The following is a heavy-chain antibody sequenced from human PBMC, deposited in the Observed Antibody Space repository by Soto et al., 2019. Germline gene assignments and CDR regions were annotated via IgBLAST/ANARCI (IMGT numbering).Heavy chain of an antibody. CDR1: GYTFTSYD. D-gene: IGHD6-6*01. V-gene: IGHV1-8*01. J-gene: IGHJ4*02. CDR2: MNPNSGHT. CDR3: ARQNRYSSSSDLDY. Sequence: QVQLVQSGAEVKKPGASVKVSCKASGYTFTSYDINWVRQATGQGLEWMGWMNPNSGHTGYAQKSQGRVTMTRNTSISTAYMELSSLRSEDTAVYYCARQNRYSSSSDLDYWGQGTLVTVSS.